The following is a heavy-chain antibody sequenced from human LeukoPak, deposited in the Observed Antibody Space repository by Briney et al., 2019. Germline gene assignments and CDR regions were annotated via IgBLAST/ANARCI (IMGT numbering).Heavy chain of an antibody. CDR1: GYTFTSYY. D-gene: IGHD2-2*01. CDR3: AREGYCSSTSCSFMDV. J-gene: IGHJ6*03. CDR2: INPSGGST. V-gene: IGHV1-46*01. Sequence: ASVKVSCKASGYTFTSYYMHWVRQAPGQGLVWMGIINPSGGSTSYAQKFQGRVTMTRDMSTSTVYMELSSLRSEDTAVYYCAREGYCSSTSCSFMDVWGKGTTVTVSS.